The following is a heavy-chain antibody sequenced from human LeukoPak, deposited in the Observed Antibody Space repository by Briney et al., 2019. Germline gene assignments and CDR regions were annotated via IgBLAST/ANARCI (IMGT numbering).Heavy chain of an antibody. D-gene: IGHD4-23*01. CDR3: AKDLTVVTPDAFDI. V-gene: IGHV3-30*18. CDR1: GFTFSSYG. J-gene: IGHJ3*02. CDR2: ISYNGSNK. Sequence: GGSLRLSCAASGFTFSSYGMHWVRQAPGKGLEWVAVISYNGSNKYYADSVKGRFTISRDNSKNTLYLQMNSLRAEDTAVYYCAKDLTVVTPDAFDIWGQGTMVTVSS.